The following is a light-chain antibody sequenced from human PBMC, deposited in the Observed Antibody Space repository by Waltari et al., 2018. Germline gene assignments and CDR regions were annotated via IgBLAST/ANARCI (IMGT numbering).Light chain of an antibody. CDR2: GAS. J-gene: IGKJ5*01. CDR3: QQYNNWLT. V-gene: IGKV3-15*01. Sequence: EIVMTQPPATLSVSPGERATLACRASQSVSSNLAWYQQKPGQAPRLLIYGASTRATGIPARFSGSGSGPEFTLTISSLQSEDFAVYYCQQYNNWLTFGQGTRLEIK. CDR1: QSVSSN.